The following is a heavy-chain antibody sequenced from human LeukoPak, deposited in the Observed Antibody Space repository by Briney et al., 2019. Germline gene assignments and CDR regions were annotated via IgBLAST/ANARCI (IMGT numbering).Heavy chain of an antibody. V-gene: IGHV3-23*01. CDR3: ARGDYDILTGYYEILDY. CDR2: ISGSGGST. CDR1: GFTFSSYA. D-gene: IGHD3-9*01. Sequence: PGGSLRLSCAASGFTFSSYAMSWVRQAPGKGLEWVSAISGSGGSTYYADSVKGRFTISRDNSKNTLYLQMNSLRAEDTAVYYCARGDYDILTGYYEILDYWGQGTLVTVSS. J-gene: IGHJ4*02.